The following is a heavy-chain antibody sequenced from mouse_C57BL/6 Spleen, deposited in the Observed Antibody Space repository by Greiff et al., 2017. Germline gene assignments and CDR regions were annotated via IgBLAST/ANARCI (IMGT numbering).Heavy chain of an antibody. J-gene: IGHJ4*01. CDR3: ERHYDGYLYAMDY. CDR2: IYPRSGNT. Sequence: QVQLQQSGAELARPGASVTLSCKASGYTFTSYGISWVKQRTGQGLEWIGEIYPRSGNTYYNAKFKGKATLTADTSSSPAYMELSSLTAEDSAVYCCERHYDGYLYAMDYWGQGTSVTVSS. CDR1: GYTFTSYG. V-gene: IGHV1-81*01. D-gene: IGHD2-3*01.